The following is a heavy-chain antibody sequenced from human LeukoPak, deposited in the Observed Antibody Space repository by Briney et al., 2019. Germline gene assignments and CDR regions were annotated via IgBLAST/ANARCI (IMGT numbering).Heavy chain of an antibody. CDR1: GFTFNNYW. Sequence: GGSLRLYCTASGFTFNNYWMHWVRQVPGKGLVCVSHINNDGGTVTYADSVKGRFTISRDNAKDTLYLQMNSLRAEDTAVYYCARGAGGFDYWGQGTLVTVSS. J-gene: IGHJ4*02. CDR3: ARGAGGFDY. V-gene: IGHV3-74*01. D-gene: IGHD2-8*02. CDR2: INNDGGTV.